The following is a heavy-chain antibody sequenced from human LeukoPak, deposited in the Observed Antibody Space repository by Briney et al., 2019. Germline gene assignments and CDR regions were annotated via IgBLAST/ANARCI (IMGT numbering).Heavy chain of an antibody. J-gene: IGHJ6*03. CDR2: IYPGDSDT. CDR3: ARQEAAGPLDYYYMDV. D-gene: IGHD6-13*01. V-gene: IGHV5-51*01. CDR1: GYSFTSYW. Sequence: GESLKISCKGSGYSFTSYWIGWVRQMPGKGLEWMGIIYPGDSDTRYSPSFQGQVTISADKSISTAYLQWSSLKASDTAMYYCARQEAAGPLDYYYMDVWGKGTTVTVSS.